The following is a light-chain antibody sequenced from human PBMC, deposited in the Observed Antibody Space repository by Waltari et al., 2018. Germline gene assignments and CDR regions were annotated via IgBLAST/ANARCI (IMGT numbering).Light chain of an antibody. V-gene: IGLV2-14*01. CDR1: SSDIGGYAY. Sequence: QSPLTQPASVSASPGQSITIPCPGTSSDIGGYAYAPWYQHHPGRAPKLIIYEVDKRPSGISSRFSGSKSGNTASLTISGLQPEDEADYYCCSYTNSGTRVFGTGTKVTVL. CDR2: EVD. J-gene: IGLJ1*01. CDR3: CSYTNSGTRV.